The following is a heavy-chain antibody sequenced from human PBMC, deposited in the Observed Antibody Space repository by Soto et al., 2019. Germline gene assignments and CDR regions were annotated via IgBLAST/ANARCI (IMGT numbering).Heavy chain of an antibody. D-gene: IGHD3-22*01. J-gene: IGHJ3*02. CDR2: ISYDGSNK. V-gene: IGHV3-30-3*01. Sequence: QVQLVESGGGVVQPGRSLRLSCAASGFTFSSYAMHWVRQAPGKGLEWVAVISYDGSNKYYADSVKGRFTISRDNSKNTLYLQMNGLRAEDTAVYYCARGFGSSWYGAPLTRSGYYTVGAFDIWGQGTMVTVSS. CDR1: GFTFSSYA. CDR3: ARGFGSSWYGAPLTRSGYYTVGAFDI.